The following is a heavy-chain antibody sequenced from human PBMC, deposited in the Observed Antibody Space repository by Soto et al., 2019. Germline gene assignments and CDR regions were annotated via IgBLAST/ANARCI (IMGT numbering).Heavy chain of an antibody. Sequence: SETLSLTCTVSGGSISSYYWGWIRQPPVKGLEWIGSIYYSGSTYYNPSLKSRVTISVDTSKNQFSLELSSVTAADTAVYYCARSGSGWLRFDYWGQGTLVTVSS. J-gene: IGHJ4*02. D-gene: IGHD6-19*01. CDR3: ARSGSGWLRFDY. V-gene: IGHV4-39*01. CDR2: IYYSGST. CDR1: GGSISSYY.